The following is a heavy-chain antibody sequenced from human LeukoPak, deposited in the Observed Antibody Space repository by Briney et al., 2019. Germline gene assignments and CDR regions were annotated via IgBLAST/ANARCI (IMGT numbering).Heavy chain of an antibody. CDR3: ARSKVNKSVVVKGMAFDY. D-gene: IGHD3-22*01. J-gene: IGHJ4*02. V-gene: IGHV4-34*01. CDR2: INHSGST. Sequence: TTSETLSLTCAVYGGSFSGYYWSWIRQPPGKGLEWIGEINHSGSTNYNPSLKSRVTISVDTSKNQFSLKLSSVTAADTAVYYCARSKVNKSVVVKGMAFDYWGQGTLVTVSP. CDR1: GGSFSGYY.